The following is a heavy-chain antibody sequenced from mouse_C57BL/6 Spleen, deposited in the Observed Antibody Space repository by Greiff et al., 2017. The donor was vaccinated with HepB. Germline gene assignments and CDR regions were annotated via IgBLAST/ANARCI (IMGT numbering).Heavy chain of an antibody. CDR1: GYTFTDYY. D-gene: IGHD1-1*01. CDR2: IYPGSGNT. V-gene: IGHV1-76*01. J-gene: IGHJ3*01. CDR3: ARDRNSSPWFAY. Sequence: QVQLQQSGAELVRPGASVKLSCKASGYTFTDYYINWVKQRPGQGLEWIARIYPGSGNTYYNEKFKGKATLTAEKSSSTAYMQLSSLTSEDSAVYFCARDRNSSPWFAYWGQGTLVTVSA.